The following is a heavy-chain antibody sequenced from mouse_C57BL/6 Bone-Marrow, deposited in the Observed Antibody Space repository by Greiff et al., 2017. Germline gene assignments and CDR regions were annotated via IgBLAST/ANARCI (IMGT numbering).Heavy chain of an antibody. J-gene: IGHJ1*03. D-gene: IGHD2-4*01. CDR3: ARDADDYDEGWYFDV. CDR2: SRNKANDYTT. Sequence: EVNVVESGGGLVQSGRSLRLSCATSGFTFSDFYMEWVRQAPGKGLEWIAASRNKANDYTTEYSASVKGRFIVSRDTSQSILYLQMNALRAEDTAIYYCARDADDYDEGWYFDVWGTGTTVTVSS. V-gene: IGHV7-1*01. CDR1: GFTFSDFY.